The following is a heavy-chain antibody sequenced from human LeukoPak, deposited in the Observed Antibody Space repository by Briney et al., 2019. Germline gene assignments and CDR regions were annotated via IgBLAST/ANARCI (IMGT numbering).Heavy chain of an antibody. J-gene: IGHJ4*02. D-gene: IGHD5-18*01. Sequence: XXXXAISXXRQAPGQGXEWXGXXXPIFGTANYAQKFQGRVTITADESTSTAYMELSSLRSEDTAVYYCARGPDTASLANKFYYWGQGTLVTVSS. CDR1: XXXXA. V-gene: IGHV1-69*01. CDR3: ARGPDTASLANKFYY. CDR2: XXPIFGTA.